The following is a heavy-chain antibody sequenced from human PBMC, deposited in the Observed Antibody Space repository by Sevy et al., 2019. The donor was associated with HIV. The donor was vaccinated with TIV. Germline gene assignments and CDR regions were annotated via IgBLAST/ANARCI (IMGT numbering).Heavy chain of an antibody. V-gene: IGHV3-7*01. CDR3: AKWDADRRWFFDY. Sequence: GGSLRLSCAASGFTFSSYWMSWVRQAPGKGLEWVANINLDGSMKYYVDSVKGRFTVSRDNAKNSLSLQMNSLRAEDTAVYYCAKWDADRRWFFDYWGQGTLVTVSS. J-gene: IGHJ4*02. D-gene: IGHD1-26*01. CDR2: INLDGSMK. CDR1: GFTFSSYW.